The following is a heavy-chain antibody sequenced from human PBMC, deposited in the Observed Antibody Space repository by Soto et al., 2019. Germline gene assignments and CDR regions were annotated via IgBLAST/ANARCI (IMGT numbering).Heavy chain of an antibody. Sequence: XSVKVSCKASVYTFTCYYMHWVRQAPGQGLEWMGWINPNSGGTNYAQKFQGRVTMTRDTSISTAYMELSRLRSDDTAVYYCAREVDSIAALYFDSWGQGTLVTVSS. J-gene: IGHJ4*02. CDR2: INPNSGGT. CDR1: VYTFTCYY. CDR3: AREVDSIAALYFDS. V-gene: IGHV1-2*02. D-gene: IGHD6-6*01.